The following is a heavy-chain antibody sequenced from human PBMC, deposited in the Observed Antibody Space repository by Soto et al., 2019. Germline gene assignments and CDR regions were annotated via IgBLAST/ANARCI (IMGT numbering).Heavy chain of an antibody. Sequence: GGSLRLSCAASGFTFSSYSMNWVRQAPGKGLEWVSYISSSSSTIYYADSVKGRFTISRDNAKNSLYLQMNSLRAEDTAVYYCARVAITMVRGVIREDYYYYYMDVWGKGTTVTVSS. J-gene: IGHJ6*03. CDR1: GFTFSSYS. V-gene: IGHV3-48*01. CDR3: ARVAITMVRGVIREDYYYYYMDV. CDR2: ISSSSSTI. D-gene: IGHD3-10*01.